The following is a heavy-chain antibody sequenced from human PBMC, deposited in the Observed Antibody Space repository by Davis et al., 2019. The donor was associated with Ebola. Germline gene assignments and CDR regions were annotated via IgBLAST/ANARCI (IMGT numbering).Heavy chain of an antibody. CDR1: GYTFTDYN. CDR2: VILKSGAT. D-gene: IGHD4-11*01. J-gene: IGHJ4*02. Sequence: SVPVSCQASGYTFTDYNIHWMRQAPGQGLEWLGRVILKSGATNYAQKFQGRVTITRDTSISTVYMELSSLRYDDTADYYCARGHNYAHEYWGQGTLVTVSS. CDR3: ARGHNYAHEY. V-gene: IGHV1-2*06.